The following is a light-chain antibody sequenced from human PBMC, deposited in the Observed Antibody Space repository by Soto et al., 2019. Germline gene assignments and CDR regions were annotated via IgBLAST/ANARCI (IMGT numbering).Light chain of an antibody. V-gene: IGKV3-20*01. Sequence: IVLTQSPGTLSLSPGERATLSCRASQNFGNTFLAWYQQKPGQAPRLLIYGASSRATGIPGRISGSGSGTDFPLTISRLEPEDFAVYFCQQYGSSPYTFGQGTKLEIK. CDR2: GAS. J-gene: IGKJ2*01. CDR3: QQYGSSPYT. CDR1: QNFGNTF.